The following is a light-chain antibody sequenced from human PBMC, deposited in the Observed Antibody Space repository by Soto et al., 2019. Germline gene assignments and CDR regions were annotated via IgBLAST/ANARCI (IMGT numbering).Light chain of an antibody. CDR1: QIVDTTS. CDR2: GAS. CDR3: QQYMSSVT. J-gene: IGKJ1*01. Sequence: EIVLTQSPGSLSLSPGQRATLSCRASQIVDTTSFAWYQKKPGQAPSLLIYGASKRATGIPDRFSGSGSGTDFTLIISRLEPEDFAVYYCQQYMSSVTFGQGTKVEIK. V-gene: IGKV3-20*01.